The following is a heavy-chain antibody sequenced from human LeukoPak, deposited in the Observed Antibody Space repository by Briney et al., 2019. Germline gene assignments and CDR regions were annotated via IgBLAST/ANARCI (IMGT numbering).Heavy chain of an antibody. J-gene: IGHJ4*02. CDR1: GGTFNIYS. CDR3: AREPSIYSDYAHFED. D-gene: IGHD4-11*01. Sequence: ASVKVSCKASGGTFNIYSFNWVRQAPGQGLEWMGRITPMFRTTKYAQKFQGRITITADESTRIAYMELTSLKSEDTATYYCAREPSIYSDYAHFEDWGQGTLVTVSS. CDR2: ITPMFRTT. V-gene: IGHV1-69*13.